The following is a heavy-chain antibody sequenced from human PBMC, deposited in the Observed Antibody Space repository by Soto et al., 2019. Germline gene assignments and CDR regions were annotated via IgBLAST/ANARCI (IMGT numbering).Heavy chain of an antibody. V-gene: IGHV3-9*01. CDR2: ISWNSGSI. CDR1: GFTFDDYA. J-gene: IGHJ5*02. CDR3: AKDMSRYYYGSGATES. D-gene: IGHD3-10*01. Sequence: PGGSLRLSCAASGFTFDDYAMHWVRQAPGKGLEWVSGISWNSGSIGYADSVKCRFTISRDDAKNSLYLQMNSLRAEDTALYYCAKDMSRYYYGSGATESWGQGTLVTVSS.